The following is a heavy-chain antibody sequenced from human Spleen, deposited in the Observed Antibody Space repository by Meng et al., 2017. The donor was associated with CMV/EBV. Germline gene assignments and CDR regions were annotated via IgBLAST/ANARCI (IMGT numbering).Heavy chain of an antibody. V-gene: IGHV3-30*04. Sequence: GESLRLSCAASGFTFSSYVLHWVRQAPGKGLEWVAVISSDGNNKYYAASVKGRFTISRDNSRSTLYLQVNSLRVEDTALYYCARDIIGGWSGADCWGQGTLVTVSS. D-gene: IGHD6-19*01. CDR1: GFTFSSYV. CDR2: ISSDGNNK. CDR3: ARDIIGGWSGADC. J-gene: IGHJ4*02.